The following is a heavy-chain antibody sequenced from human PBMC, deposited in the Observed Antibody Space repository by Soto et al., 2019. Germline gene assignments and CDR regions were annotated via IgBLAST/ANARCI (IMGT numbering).Heavy chain of an antibody. CDR3: ARDRCSGGSCYEVY. Sequence: QVQLVQSGAEVKKPGSSVKVSCKASGGTFSRYAISWVRQAPGQGLEWMGGIIPIFGTANYAQKFQGRVTITADESTSTAYMELSSLRSEDTAVYYCARDRCSGGSCYEVYWGQGTLVTVSS. CDR2: IIPIFGTA. J-gene: IGHJ4*02. V-gene: IGHV1-69*01. D-gene: IGHD2-15*01. CDR1: GGTFSRYA.